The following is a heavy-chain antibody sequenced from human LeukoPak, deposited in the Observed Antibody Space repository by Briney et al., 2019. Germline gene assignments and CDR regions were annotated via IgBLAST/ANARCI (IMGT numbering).Heavy chain of an antibody. V-gene: IGHV4-34*01. Sequence: PSETLSLTCAVYGGSFSGYYWSWIRQPPGKGLEWIGEINHSGSTNYNPSLKSRVTISVYTSKNQFSLKLSSVTAADTAVYYCARGGRSSSAYYYYYYYMGVWGKGTTVTVSS. CDR3: ARGGRSSSAYYYYYYYMGV. D-gene: IGHD6-6*01. J-gene: IGHJ6*03. CDR2: INHSGST. CDR1: GGSFSGYY.